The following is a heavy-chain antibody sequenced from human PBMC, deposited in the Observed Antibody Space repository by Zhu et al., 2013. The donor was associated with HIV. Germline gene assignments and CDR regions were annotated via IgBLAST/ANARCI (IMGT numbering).Heavy chain of an antibody. J-gene: IGHJ5*02. Sequence: QVQLVQSGAEVKKPGSSVKVSCKASGGTFSSYAISWVRQAPGQGLEWMGGIIPIFGTANYAQKFQGRVTITADKSTSTAYMELSSLRSEDTAVYYCALYLSPVYYDFWSGYDNWFDPSGPREPVGXRLL. CDR3: ALYLSPVYYDFWSGYDNWFDP. CDR2: IIPIFGTA. D-gene: IGHD3-3*01. V-gene: IGHV1-69*06. CDR1: GGTFSSYA.